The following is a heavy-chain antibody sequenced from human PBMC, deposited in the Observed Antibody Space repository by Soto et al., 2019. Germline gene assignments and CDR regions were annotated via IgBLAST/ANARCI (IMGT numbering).Heavy chain of an antibody. J-gene: IGHJ4*02. V-gene: IGHV3-23*01. CDR2: ISGSGGST. CDR3: AKTGSGWYGFGDY. CDR1: GFTFSSYA. Sequence: EVQLLESEGGLVQHGGSLRLSCAASGFTFSSYAMSWVRQAPGKGLEWVSAISGSGGSTYYADSVKGRFTISRDNSKNTLYLQMNRLRAEDTAVYYCAKTGSGWYGFGDYWGQGTLVTVSS. D-gene: IGHD6-19*01.